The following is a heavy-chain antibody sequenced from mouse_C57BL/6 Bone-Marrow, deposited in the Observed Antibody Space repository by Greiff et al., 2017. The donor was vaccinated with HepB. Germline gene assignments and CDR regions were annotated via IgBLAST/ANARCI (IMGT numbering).Heavy chain of an antibody. V-gene: IGHV5-4*01. D-gene: IGHD2-4*01. CDR3: AREGLPDY. J-gene: IGHJ2*01. CDR1: GFTFSSYA. CDR2: ISDGGSYT. Sequence: EVKLMESGGGLVKPGGSLKLSCAASGFTFSSYAMSWVRQTPEKRLEWVATISDGGSYTYYPDNVKGRFTISRDNAKNNLYLQMSHLKSEDTAMYYCAREGLPDYWGQGTTLTVSS.